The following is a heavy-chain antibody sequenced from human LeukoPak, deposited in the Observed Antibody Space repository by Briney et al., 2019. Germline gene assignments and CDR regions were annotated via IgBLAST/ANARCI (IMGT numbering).Heavy chain of an antibody. Sequence: ASVKVSCKASGYTFTSYGISWVRQAPGQGLEWMGWISAYNGNTNYAQKLQGRVTMTTDTSTSTAYMELRSLRSDDTAVYYCARESQRGNFDWLLGGVDYWGQGALVTVSS. V-gene: IGHV1-18*01. CDR3: ARESQRGNFDWLLGGVDY. CDR2: ISAYNGNT. CDR1: GYTFTSYG. J-gene: IGHJ4*02. D-gene: IGHD3-9*01.